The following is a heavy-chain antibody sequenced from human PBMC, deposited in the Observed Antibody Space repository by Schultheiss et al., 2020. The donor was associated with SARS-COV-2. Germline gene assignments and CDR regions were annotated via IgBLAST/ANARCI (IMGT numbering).Heavy chain of an antibody. J-gene: IGHJ5*02. CDR1: GGSFSGYY. CDR3: ARHGAKKYSSSSGNWFDP. D-gene: IGHD6-6*01. V-gene: IGHV4-34*09. CDR2: INHSGST. Sequence: SETLSLTCAVYGGSFSGYYWSWIRQPPGKGLEWIGEINHSGSTNYNPSLKSLVTISVDTSKNQFSLKLSSVTAADTAVYYCARHGAKKYSSSSGNWFDPWGQGTLVTVSS.